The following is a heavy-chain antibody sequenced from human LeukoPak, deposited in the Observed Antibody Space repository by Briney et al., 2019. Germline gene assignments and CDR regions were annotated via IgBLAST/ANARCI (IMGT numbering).Heavy chain of an antibody. D-gene: IGHD4-17*01. V-gene: IGHV3-23*01. Sequence: GGSLRLSCAASGFTFSSYAMSWVRQAPGKGLEWVPAISGSGGSTYYADSVKGRFTISRDNSKNTLYLQMNSLRAEDTAVYYCAKDQDGDYAPTDYWGQGTLVTVSS. CDR2: ISGSGGST. CDR3: AKDQDGDYAPTDY. CDR1: GFTFSSYA. J-gene: IGHJ4*02.